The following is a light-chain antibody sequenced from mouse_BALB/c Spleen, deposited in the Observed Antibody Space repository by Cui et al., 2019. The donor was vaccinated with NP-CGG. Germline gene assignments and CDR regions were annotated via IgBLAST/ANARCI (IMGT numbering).Light chain of an antibody. J-gene: IGLJ1*01. V-gene: IGLV1*01. CDR3: ALWYSNHWL. CDR2: GTN. CDR1: TGAVTTNNY. Sequence: QAVVPQASALTTSPGETVTLTCRSSTGAVTTNNYANWVQEKPDHLFTGLIGGTNNRAPGVPARFSGSLIGDKAALTITGAQTEDEAIYFCALWYSNHWLFGGGTKLTVL.